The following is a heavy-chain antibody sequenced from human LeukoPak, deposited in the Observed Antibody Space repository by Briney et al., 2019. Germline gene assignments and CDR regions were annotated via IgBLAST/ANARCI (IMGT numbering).Heavy chain of an antibody. Sequence: GGSLRLSCAASGFASSNYEMNWVRQAPGQGLEWVSYISRGGSDIYYADSVKGRFTISSDNAKISVYLQMNSLRAEDTAVYYCARAQLLRLENFLDYWGQGTLVTVSS. CDR3: ARAQLLRLENFLDY. CDR1: GFASSNYE. V-gene: IGHV3-48*03. CDR2: ISRGGSDI. J-gene: IGHJ4*02. D-gene: IGHD4-23*01.